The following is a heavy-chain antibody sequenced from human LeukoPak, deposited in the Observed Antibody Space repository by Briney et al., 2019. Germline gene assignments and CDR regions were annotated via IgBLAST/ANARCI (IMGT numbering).Heavy chain of an antibody. CDR3: ARGRGYIDY. D-gene: IGHD5-12*01. Sequence: PSETLSLTCTVSGGSISSSSYYWGWIRQPPGKGREWIGSIYYSGSTYYNPSLKSRVTISVDTSKNQFSLKLSSVTAADTAVYYCARGRGYIDYWGQGTLVTVSS. V-gene: IGHV4-39*01. CDR1: GGSISSSSYY. J-gene: IGHJ4*02. CDR2: IYYSGST.